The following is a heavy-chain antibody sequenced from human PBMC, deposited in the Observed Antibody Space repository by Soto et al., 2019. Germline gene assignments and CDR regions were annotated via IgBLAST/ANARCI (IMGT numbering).Heavy chain of an antibody. CDR1: GFTFRSYG. J-gene: IGHJ4*02. V-gene: IGHV3-23*01. D-gene: IGHD6-13*01. CDR3: AKIVTAAGCDY. Sequence: GGSLRLSCAASGFTFRSYGMTWVRQAPGKGLEWVSSIGSSGTTTYYTDSVKGRFTISRDNSKNTLYLQMNGLRADDSALYYCAKIVTAAGCDYWAQGTLVTVSS. CDR2: IGSSGTTT.